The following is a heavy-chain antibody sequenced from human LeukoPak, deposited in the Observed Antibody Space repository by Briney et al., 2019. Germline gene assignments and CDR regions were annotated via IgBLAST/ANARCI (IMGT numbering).Heavy chain of an antibody. Sequence: GGSLKLSCAASGFTFSGSPMHWVRQASGKGLEWVSTITKSGDQTHYADSVRGLFTISRDIFKNTLYLQMNSLRAEDTAVYHCVKSAGKDGYRDVFDIWGQGTVVTVSS. V-gene: IGHV3-23*01. J-gene: IGHJ3*02. D-gene: IGHD5-24*01. CDR1: GFTFSGSP. CDR2: ITKSGDQT. CDR3: VKSAGKDGYRDVFDI.